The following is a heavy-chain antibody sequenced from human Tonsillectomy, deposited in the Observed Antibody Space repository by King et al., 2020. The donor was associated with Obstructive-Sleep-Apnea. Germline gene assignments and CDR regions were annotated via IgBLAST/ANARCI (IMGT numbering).Heavy chain of an antibody. CDR2: IKTKNYGGAT. D-gene: IGHD1-1*01. CDR1: GFTFSTAW. J-gene: IGHJ6*02. V-gene: IGHV3-15*01. CDR3: TTGRTYWYIYYGVDV. Sequence: VQLVESGGGLVKTGGSLRLSCAASGFTFSTAWMSWVRQAPGKGLEWVGHIKTKNYGGATDYAAPVKGRFTISRDDSKNTLDLQMNSLKTEDTAVYYCTTGRTYWYIYYGVDVWGQGTTVTVSS.